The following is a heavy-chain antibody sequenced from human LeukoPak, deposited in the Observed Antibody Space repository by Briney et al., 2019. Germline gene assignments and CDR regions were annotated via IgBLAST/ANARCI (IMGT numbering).Heavy chain of an antibody. Sequence: GASVKVSCKVSGYIFTSYGISWVRQPPGQGLEWMGWISGYKGNTNYAQKFQGRVTMTTETSTSTAYMELRSLRSDDTAVYFCAREDSSGWYYFDYWGQGTLVTVSS. CDR3: AREDSSGWYYFDY. J-gene: IGHJ4*02. V-gene: IGHV1-18*04. CDR2: ISGYKGNT. CDR1: GYIFTSYG. D-gene: IGHD6-19*01.